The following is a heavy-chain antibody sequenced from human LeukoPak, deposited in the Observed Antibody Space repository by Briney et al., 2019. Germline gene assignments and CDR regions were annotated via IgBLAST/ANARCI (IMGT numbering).Heavy chain of an antibody. CDR2: ISGSGGNT. CDR3: AKAAHFDY. D-gene: IGHD6-6*01. Sequence: GGSLRLSCAASGFTFSNFAMSWVRQPPGKGLEWVSAISGSGGNTYYADSVKGRFTISRDNSKNTLYLQLNSLRAEDTAVYYCAKAAHFDYWGQGTLVTVSS. J-gene: IGHJ4*02. V-gene: IGHV3-23*01. CDR1: GFTFSNFA.